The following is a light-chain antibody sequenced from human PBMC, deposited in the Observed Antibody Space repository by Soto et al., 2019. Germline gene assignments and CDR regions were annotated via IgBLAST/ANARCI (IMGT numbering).Light chain of an antibody. CDR2: EGS. Sequence: QSALTQPASVSGSPGQSITISCTGTSSDVGSYNLVSWYQQHPGKAPKLMIYEGSKRPSGVSNRFSGSKSGNTASLTFSGLQAEDEADYYCCSYAGSSTPVVFGGGTKLTFL. CDR3: CSYAGSSTPVV. J-gene: IGLJ2*01. V-gene: IGLV2-23*01. CDR1: SSDVGSYNL.